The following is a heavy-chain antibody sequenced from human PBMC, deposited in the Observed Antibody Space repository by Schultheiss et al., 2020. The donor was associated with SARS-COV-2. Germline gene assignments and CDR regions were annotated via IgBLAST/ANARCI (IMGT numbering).Heavy chain of an antibody. CDR2: INPSVGST. Sequence: ASVKVSCKASGYTFTSYGISWVRQAPGQGLEWMGIINPSVGSTSYAQRFQGRVTMTRDTSTSTVYMELSSLRSEDTALFYCARGHFYDSSGYHDTFDIWGQGTMVTVAS. CDR1: GYTFTSYG. D-gene: IGHD3-22*01. V-gene: IGHV1-46*01. J-gene: IGHJ3*02. CDR3: ARGHFYDSSGYHDTFDI.